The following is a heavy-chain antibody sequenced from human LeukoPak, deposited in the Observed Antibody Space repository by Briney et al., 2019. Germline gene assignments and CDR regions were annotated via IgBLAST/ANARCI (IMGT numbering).Heavy chain of an antibody. J-gene: IGHJ4*02. V-gene: IGHV2-70*11. CDR1: GFSLSSTAMC. CDR3: ARIDWGSKGFDY. CDR2: IDWDDDK. Sequence: SGPALVKPTQTLTLTCTFSGFSLSSTAMCVSWIRQSPGKALERLARIDWDDDKYYSTSLKTRLTISKDTSKNQVVLTMTNMVPVDTATYYCARIDWGSKGFDYWGQGTLVTVSS. D-gene: IGHD7-27*01.